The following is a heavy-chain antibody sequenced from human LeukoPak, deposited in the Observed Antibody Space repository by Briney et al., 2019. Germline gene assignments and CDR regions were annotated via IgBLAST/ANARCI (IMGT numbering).Heavy chain of an antibody. CDR2: TRYGGTT. CDR1: DDSISDYY. V-gene: IGHV4-59*01. J-gene: IGHJ1*01. CDR3: ARGSGIHAWNLQH. D-gene: IGHD1-1*01. Sequence: PSETLSLTCSVSDDSISDYYWCWIRQPPGRGLEWIGNTRYGGTTSQNPSLKSRVTMSVDTSKNRLSLRLTSVTAADTAVYYCARGSGIHAWNLQHWGQGILVTVSS.